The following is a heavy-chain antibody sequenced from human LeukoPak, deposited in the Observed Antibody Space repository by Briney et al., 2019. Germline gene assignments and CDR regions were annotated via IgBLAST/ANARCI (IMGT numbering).Heavy chain of an antibody. J-gene: IGHJ4*02. V-gene: IGHV3-7*01. Sequence: GGSLRLSCAASGFTFSNYWMAWVRQAPGKGLEWVANIKQDESTKHYVESVKGRFTISRDNTKNSLYLQMNSLRAEDSAVYYCARDDGGSLEHWSEGTLVTVSS. CDR2: IKQDESTK. CDR3: ARDDGGSLEH. CDR1: GFTFSNYW. D-gene: IGHD1-26*01.